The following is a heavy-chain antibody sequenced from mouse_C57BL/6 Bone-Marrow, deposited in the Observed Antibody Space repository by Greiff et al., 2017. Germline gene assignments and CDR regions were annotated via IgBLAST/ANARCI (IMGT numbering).Heavy chain of an antibody. Sequence: QVQLQQPGAELVKPGASVKMSCKASGYTFTSYWITWVKQRPGQGLEWMGDIYPGSGSTNYNEKFKSKATLTVATSSNTAYMQLSSLTSEESAVYYCAGPYYGSCWYFDVWGTGTTVTVSS. V-gene: IGHV1-55*01. D-gene: IGHD2-10*01. CDR2: IYPGSGST. J-gene: IGHJ1*03. CDR3: AGPYYGSCWYFDV. CDR1: GYTFTSYW.